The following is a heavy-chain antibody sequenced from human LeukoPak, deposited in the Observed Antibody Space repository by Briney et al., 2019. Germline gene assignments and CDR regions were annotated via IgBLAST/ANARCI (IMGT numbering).Heavy chain of an antibody. V-gene: IGHV1-69*13. Sequence: ASVKVSCKASGGTFSSYAISWVRQAPGQGLEWMGGIIPIFGTANYAQKSQGRVTITADESTSTAYMELSSLRSEDTAMYYCSGYSYDNYYYYMDVWGKGTTVTVSS. CDR1: GGTFSSYA. CDR2: IIPIFGTA. CDR3: SGYSYDNYYYYMDV. D-gene: IGHD5-18*01. J-gene: IGHJ6*03.